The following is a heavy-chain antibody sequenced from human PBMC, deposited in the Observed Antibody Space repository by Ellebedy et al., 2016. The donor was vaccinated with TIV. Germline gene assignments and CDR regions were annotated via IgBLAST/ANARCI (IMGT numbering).Heavy chain of an antibody. Sequence: GGSLRLXXSASGFTFSSYAMHWVRQAPGKGLEYVSAISSNGGSTYYADSVKGRFTISRDNSKNTLYLQMSSLRAEDTAVYYCAKEDYGSGSYLFDYWGQGTLVTVSS. CDR1: GFTFSSYA. J-gene: IGHJ4*02. CDR3: AKEDYGSGSYLFDY. CDR2: ISSNGGST. D-gene: IGHD3-10*01. V-gene: IGHV3-64D*06.